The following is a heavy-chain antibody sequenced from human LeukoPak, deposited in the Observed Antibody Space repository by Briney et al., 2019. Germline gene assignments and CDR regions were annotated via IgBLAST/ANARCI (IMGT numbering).Heavy chain of an antibody. CDR1: GFTFDDYA. V-gene: IGHV3-9*01. J-gene: IGHJ4*02. CDR3: AKDSAERVGYFDY. D-gene: IGHD1-26*01. Sequence: GRSLRLSCAASGFTFDDYAMHLVRQAPGKGLEWVSGISWNSGSIGYADSVKGRFTISRDNAKNSLYLQMNSLRAEDTALYYCAKDSAERVGYFDYWGQGTLVTVSS. CDR2: ISWNSGSI.